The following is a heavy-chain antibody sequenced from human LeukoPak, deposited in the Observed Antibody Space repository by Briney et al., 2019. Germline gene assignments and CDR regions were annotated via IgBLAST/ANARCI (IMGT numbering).Heavy chain of an antibody. CDR2: ISSSSSYI. CDR1: RFTFSSYS. CDR3: ARDSIGYYDSSDVYYFDY. Sequence: GGSLRLSCAASRFTFSSYSMNWVRQAPGKGLEWVSSISSSSSYIYYADSVKGRFTISRDNAKNSLYLQMNSLRAEDTAVYYCARDSIGYYDSSDVYYFDYWGQGTLVTVSS. D-gene: IGHD3-22*01. V-gene: IGHV3-21*01. J-gene: IGHJ4*02.